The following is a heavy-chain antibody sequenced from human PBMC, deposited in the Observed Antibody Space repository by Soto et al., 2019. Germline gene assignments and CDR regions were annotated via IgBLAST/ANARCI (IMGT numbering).Heavy chain of an antibody. Sequence: QLQLQESGSGLVKPSQTLSLTCAVSGGSISSGGYSWSWIRQPPGKGLAWIGYIYHSGSTYYNPSLKSRVTISVDRSKTQFSLQLSSVTAADTAVYYCARETTPGWFDPWGQGTLVTVSS. CDR2: IYHSGST. CDR3: ARETTPGWFDP. CDR1: GGSISSGGYS. D-gene: IGHD1-1*01. V-gene: IGHV4-30-2*01. J-gene: IGHJ5*02.